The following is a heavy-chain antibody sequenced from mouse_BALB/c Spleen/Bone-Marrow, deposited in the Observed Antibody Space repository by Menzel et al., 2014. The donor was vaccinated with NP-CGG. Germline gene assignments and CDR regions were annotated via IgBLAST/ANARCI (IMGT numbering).Heavy chain of an antibody. Sequence: QVHVKQSGAELVKPGASVKLSCKASGYTFTSYYMYWVKQRPGQGLEWIGEINPSNGGTNFNEKFKSKATLTVDKSSSAEYMQLSSVTFEDSAIYYGTRPYYGYVGYAYWGQETQVTVSA. CDR2: INPSNGGT. J-gene: IGHJ3*01. V-gene: IGHV1S81*02. D-gene: IGHD1-2*01. CDR3: TRPYYGYVGYAY. CDR1: GYTFTSYY.